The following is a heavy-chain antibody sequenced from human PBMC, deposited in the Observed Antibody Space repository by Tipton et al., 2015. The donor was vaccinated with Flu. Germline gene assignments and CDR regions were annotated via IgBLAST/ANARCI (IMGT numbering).Heavy chain of an antibody. J-gene: IGHJ4*02. V-gene: IGHV1-46*01. D-gene: IGHD5-18*01. CDR1: GYTFTSYY. CDR2: INPSGGST. Sequence: QVQLVQSGAEVKKPGASVKVSCKASGYTFTSYYMHWVRQAPGQGLEWMGIINPSGGSTSYAQKFQGRVTMTRDTSTSTVYMELSSLRSEDTAVYYCASEGYVDTAMVRSYFDYWGQGTLVTVSS. CDR3: ASEGYVDTAMVRSYFDY.